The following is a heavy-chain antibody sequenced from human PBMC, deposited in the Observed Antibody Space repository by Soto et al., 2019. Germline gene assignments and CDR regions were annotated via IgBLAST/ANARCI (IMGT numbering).Heavy chain of an antibody. V-gene: IGHV3-21*05. Sequence: LSCAASGFTFRNYVMHWVRQAPGKGLEWVSNISSISSYTKCADSVKSRCTISRDNAKNSLYLQMNSLRAEDTAVYYCARLAASNHFDYWGQGTLVTVSS. CDR2: ISSISSYT. D-gene: IGHD2-15*01. J-gene: IGHJ4*02. CDR1: GFTFRNYV. CDR3: ARLAASNHFDY.